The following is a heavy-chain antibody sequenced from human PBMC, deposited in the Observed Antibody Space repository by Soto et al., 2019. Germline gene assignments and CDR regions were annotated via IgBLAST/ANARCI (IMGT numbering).Heavy chain of an antibody. D-gene: IGHD6-25*01. CDR2: ISAGAGST. CDR1: GFSFSSKA. J-gene: IGHJ4*02. Sequence: GGSLRLSCAASGFSFSSKAMNWVRQAPGKGLEWVSTISAGAGSTHYADSVKGRFTISRDNSKNTLYLQMNSLRVEDTAVYYCAKSGSYVGSSIDYWGQGTLVTVSS. V-gene: IGHV3-23*01. CDR3: AKSGSYVGSSIDY.